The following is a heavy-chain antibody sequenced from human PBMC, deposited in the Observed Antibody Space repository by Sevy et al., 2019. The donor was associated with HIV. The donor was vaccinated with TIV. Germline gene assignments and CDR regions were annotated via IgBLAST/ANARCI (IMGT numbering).Heavy chain of an antibody. D-gene: IGHD2-2*01. Sequence: SETLSLTCAVYGGSLSGYYWSWIRQSPGKGLEWVGEINHSGSTKYNPSLKSRVTISVDTSNNQFSLKLSSVTAADTAVYYCARHCSSSSCSHAFDIWGQGTMVTVSS. CDR1: GGSLSGYY. CDR3: ARHCSSSSCSHAFDI. J-gene: IGHJ3*02. V-gene: IGHV4-34*01. CDR2: INHSGST.